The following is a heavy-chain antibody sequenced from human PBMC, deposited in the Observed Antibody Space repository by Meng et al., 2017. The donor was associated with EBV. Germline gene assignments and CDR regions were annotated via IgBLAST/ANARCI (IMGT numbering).Heavy chain of an antibody. CDR3: ASESGRGFTPDY. D-gene: IGHD3-10*01. J-gene: IGHJ4*02. Sequence: VQLLGSGAGVRKPGSLVKVSCGTSGGTFRSDAVSWVRQAPGQGLEWMGGLIPMVGAPHSAQKFQGRVTIIADESTSTHSMELNSLRSEDTAMYYCASESGRGFTPDYWGQGTLVTVSS. CDR1: GGTFRSDA. V-gene: IGHV1-69*01. CDR2: LIPMVGAP.